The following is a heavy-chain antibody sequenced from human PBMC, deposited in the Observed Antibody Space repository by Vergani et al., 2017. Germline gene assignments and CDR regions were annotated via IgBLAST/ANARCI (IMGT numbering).Heavy chain of an antibody. CDR3: ARDVRRTMKGSGRSEGMDV. CDR1: GFTFSSYG. D-gene: IGHD1-26*01. Sequence: QVQLVESGGGVVQPGRSLRLSCAASGFTFSSYGMHWVRQALGKGLEWVAVIWYDGSNKYYADSVKGRFTISRDNSKNTLYLQMNSLRAEDTAVYYCARDVRRTMKGSGRSEGMDVWGQGTTVTVSS. J-gene: IGHJ6*02. CDR2: IWYDGSNK. V-gene: IGHV3-33*01.